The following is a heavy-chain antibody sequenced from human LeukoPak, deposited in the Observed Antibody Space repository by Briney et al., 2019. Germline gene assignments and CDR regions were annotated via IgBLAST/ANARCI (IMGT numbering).Heavy chain of an antibody. Sequence: GSLRLSCAASGFTFSSYWFHWVRQTPGKGLVWVARINNDGTYTTYADSVKGRFTISRDNAQNTLYLQMNSLRAEDTAVYYFAREGYYYYYMDVWGKGTTVTVSS. CDR3: AREGYYYYYMDV. J-gene: IGHJ6*03. CDR1: GFTFSSYW. CDR2: INNDGTYT. V-gene: IGHV3-74*01.